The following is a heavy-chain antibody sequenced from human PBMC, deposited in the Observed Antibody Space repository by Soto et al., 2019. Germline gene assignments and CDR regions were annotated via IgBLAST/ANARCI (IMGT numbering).Heavy chain of an antibody. CDR2: INPNSGGT. Sequence: ASVTRSCTASGSTFAGSYMHWVRKNTGQGLEWMVWINPNSGGTNYAQKFQGRVTMTRYTSISTAYMELSRLRSDDTAVYYCARQDYYGSGSYLYYYGMDGWGQATTVTFSS. CDR3: ARQDYYGSGSYLYYYGMDG. V-gene: IGHV1-2*02. CDR1: GSTFAGSY. J-gene: IGHJ6*02. D-gene: IGHD3-10*01.